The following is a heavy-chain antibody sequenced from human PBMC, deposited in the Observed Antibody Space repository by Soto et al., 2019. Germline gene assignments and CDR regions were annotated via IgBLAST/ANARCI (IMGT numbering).Heavy chain of an antibody. V-gene: IGHV4-39*02. CDR3: ARLRGNSYGGDAFDI. CDR2: MYYSGST. Sequence: QLQLQESGPGLVKPSETLSLICTVSGGSISSKSYYWGWIRQPPGKGLECIGSMYYSGSTWYNPSLNSRLTISADMSIYHFSLKLSSVTAADTALYYCARLRGNSYGGDAFDIWGQGTMVTVSS. J-gene: IGHJ3*02. D-gene: IGHD5-18*01. CDR1: GGSISSKSYY.